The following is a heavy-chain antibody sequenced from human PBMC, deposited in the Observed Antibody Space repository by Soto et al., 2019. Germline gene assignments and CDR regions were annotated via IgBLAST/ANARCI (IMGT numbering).Heavy chain of an antibody. CDR3: ARDLDGSGSYYTDY. Sequence: GASVKVSCKASGYTFTNYGISWVRQAPGQGLEWMGWISPYKGNTYYAQNLQGRLTMTTDTSTYTAYMELRRLRSDDTAVYFCARDLDGSGSYYTDYWGQGTLVTVSS. V-gene: IGHV1-18*01. J-gene: IGHJ4*02. D-gene: IGHD3-10*01. CDR1: GYTFTNYG. CDR2: ISPYKGNT.